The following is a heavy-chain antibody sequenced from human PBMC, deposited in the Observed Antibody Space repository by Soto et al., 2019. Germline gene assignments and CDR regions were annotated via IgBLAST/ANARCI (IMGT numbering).Heavy chain of an antibody. V-gene: IGHV3-7*03. CDR1: GFTFSSCW. Sequence: GGSLRLSCAASGFTFSSCWMAWVRQAPGKGLEWVANINQDGSEKYYVDSMKGRFTISRDNAKNSLYLEMNSLRAEDTAVYYCATERXLVVVAETPIHYSGMDAWGQGTTVTVSS. J-gene: IGHJ6*02. CDR2: INQDGSEK. CDR3: ATERXLVVVAETPIHYSGMDA. D-gene: IGHD2-15*01.